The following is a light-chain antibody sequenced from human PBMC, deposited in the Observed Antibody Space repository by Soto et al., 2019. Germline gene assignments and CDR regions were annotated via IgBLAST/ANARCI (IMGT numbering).Light chain of an antibody. Sequence: EIVLTQSPGTLSLSPGERATLSCRASQSVSSSYLAWYQQKPGQAPRLLIYDASSRATGIPDRFSGGGSGTDFTLTISSLQPEDVATYYCQKYNSAPQTFGQGTKVDIK. CDR1: QSVSSSY. J-gene: IGKJ1*01. CDR3: QKYNSAPQT. V-gene: IGKV3-20*01. CDR2: DAS.